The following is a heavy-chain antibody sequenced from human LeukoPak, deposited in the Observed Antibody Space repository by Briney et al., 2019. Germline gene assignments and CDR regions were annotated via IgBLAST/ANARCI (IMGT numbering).Heavy chain of an antibody. V-gene: IGHV1-8*01. CDR1: GCRFPNYV. CDR3: ARRIAQAGTTLGY. Sequence: GSSVTVSHKASGCRFPNYVIMGLGPATAQGLAGMGWGNHNKGKKGSQQKLQGRGTLIRSTSIRTVYMELNIFNPDDTAVYFCARRIAQAGTTLGYWGQGTLVTVSS. D-gene: IGHD6-13*01. CDR2: GNHNKGKK. J-gene: IGHJ4*02.